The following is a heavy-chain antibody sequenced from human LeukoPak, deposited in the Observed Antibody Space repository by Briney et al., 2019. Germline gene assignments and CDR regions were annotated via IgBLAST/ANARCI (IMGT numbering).Heavy chain of an antibody. CDR1: GYSFTSYW. CDR2: IYPGDSDT. CDR3: ARQDSSGWPTYYYYGMDV. Sequence: GESLKISCKGSGYSFTSYWIGWVRQMPGKGLKWMGIIYPGDSDTRYSPSFQGQVTISADKSISTAYLQWSSLKASDTAMYYCARQDSSGWPTYYYYGMDVWGQGTTVTVSS. D-gene: IGHD6-19*01. J-gene: IGHJ6*02. V-gene: IGHV5-51*01.